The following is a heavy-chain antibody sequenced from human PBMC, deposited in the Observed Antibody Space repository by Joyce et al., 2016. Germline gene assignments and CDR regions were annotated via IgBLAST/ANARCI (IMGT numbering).Heavy chain of an antibody. J-gene: IGHJ4*02. CDR1: GYTFTSFG. CDR3: ARLLATVGDS. Sequence: VKVSCRASGYTFTSFGITWVRQAPGQGLEWMGWISAYNGDTKYAQKIQDRVTMSTDTVADTAYMELRSPRSDDTAVYYCARLLATVGDSWGQGTLVTVSS. CDR2: ISAYNGDT. D-gene: IGHD3-3*02. V-gene: IGHV1-18*01.